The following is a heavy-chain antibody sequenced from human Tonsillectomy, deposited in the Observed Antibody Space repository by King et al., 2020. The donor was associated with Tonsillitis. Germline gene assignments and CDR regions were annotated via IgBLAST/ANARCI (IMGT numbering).Heavy chain of an antibody. D-gene: IGHD3-22*01. V-gene: IGHV3-30-3*01. CDR2: ISYDGSNK. CDR3: ARDQSPGDSTGFLNY. CDR1: GFTFSSYA. Sequence: VQLVESGGGLVQPGRSLRLSCAASGFTFSSYAIHWVRQAPVKGLEWVAVISYDGSNKYYADSVKGRFTISRDNSKNTLYLRMNSLRAEDTAVYYCARDQSPGDSTGFLNYWGQGTLVTVSS. J-gene: IGHJ4*02.